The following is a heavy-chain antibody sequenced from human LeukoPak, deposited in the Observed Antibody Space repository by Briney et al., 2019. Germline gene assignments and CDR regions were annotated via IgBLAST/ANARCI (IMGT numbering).Heavy chain of an antibody. J-gene: IGHJ3*02. V-gene: IGHV1-24*01. CDR3: ATTGITSSRDGYVGAFDI. CDR1: GYTLTELS. CDR2: FDPEDGET. Sequence: SVKVSCKVSGYTLTELSMHWVRQAPGKGLEWMGGFDPEDGETIYAQRFQGRVTMTEDTSTDTAYVELSSLRSEDTAVYYCATTGITSSRDGYVGAFDIWGQGTMVTVSS. D-gene: IGHD5-24*01.